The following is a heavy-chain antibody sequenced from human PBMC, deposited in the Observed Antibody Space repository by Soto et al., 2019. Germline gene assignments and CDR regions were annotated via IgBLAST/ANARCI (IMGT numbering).Heavy chain of an antibody. D-gene: IGHD2-2*01. V-gene: IGHV4-4*07. CDR2: IYSDGTT. CDR1: GGSISGYY. Sequence: SETLSLTCTVSGGSISGYYWSWFRQPAGKGLEWVGRIYSDGTTNYSPSLKSRVTMSLDTSKDQFSLHLNSVTAADTAVYYCSRVGCSNSKCYTRGMDVWGQGTTVTVS. CDR3: SRVGCSNSKCYTRGMDV. J-gene: IGHJ6*02.